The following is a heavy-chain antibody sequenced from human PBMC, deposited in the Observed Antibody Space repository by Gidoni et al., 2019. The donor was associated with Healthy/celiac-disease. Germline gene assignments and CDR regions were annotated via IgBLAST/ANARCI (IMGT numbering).Heavy chain of an antibody. D-gene: IGHD3-10*01. V-gene: IGHV3-30*04. CDR2: ISYDGSNK. J-gene: IGHJ4*02. Sequence: QVQLVESGGGVVQPGRSLRLSCAASGFTFSRYAMHWVRQAPGKGLEWVAVISYDGSNKYYADSVKGRFTISRDNSKNTLYLQMNSLRAEDTAVYYCASGGSRYYGSGSYFVDYWGQGTLVTVSS. CDR3: ASGGSRYYGSGSYFVDY. CDR1: GFTFSRYA.